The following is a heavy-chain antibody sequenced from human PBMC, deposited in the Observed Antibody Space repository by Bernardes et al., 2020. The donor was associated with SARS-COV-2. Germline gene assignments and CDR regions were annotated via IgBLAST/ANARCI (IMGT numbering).Heavy chain of an antibody. Sequence: GGFLRLSCKASGYNFINYGMHRVRQAPGKGLEWVAVISTDGENKFSADSVKGRFAITRDNAKNILCLQMNSLRHKDTTVYFCARGYSHEDYWGQGTLVTVSS. CDR3: ARGYSHEDY. J-gene: IGHJ4*02. CDR2: ISTDGENK. CDR1: GYNFINYG. V-gene: IGHV3-33*08. D-gene: IGHD1-26*01.